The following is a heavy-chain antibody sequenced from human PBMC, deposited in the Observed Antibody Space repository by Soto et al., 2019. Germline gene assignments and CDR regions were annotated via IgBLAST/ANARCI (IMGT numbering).Heavy chain of an antibody. CDR3: ARGRPLRFLGWLSWQCYYCSGMDV. J-gene: IGHJ6*01. V-gene: IGHV4-34*01. CDR2: INHSGST. CDR1: GVYFRGYY. Sequence: DSLSLTCDVYGVYFRGYYSSWIFQPPGKGLEWIGEINHSGSTNYNPPLKSRVTISVGTSTNQFYLELSSVTAAATAVYYCARGRPLRFLGWLSWQCYYCSGMDVWGQGTTVFVS. D-gene: IGHD3-3*01.